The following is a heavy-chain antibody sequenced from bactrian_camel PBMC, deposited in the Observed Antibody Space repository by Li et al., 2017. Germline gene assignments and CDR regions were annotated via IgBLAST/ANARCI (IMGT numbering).Heavy chain of an antibody. CDR1: GFTFDGAD. J-gene: IGHJ4*01. V-gene: IGHV3S55*01. CDR3: AKDRSSAPDIMAVTAADY. CDR2: ISSDGST. Sequence: QLVESGGGSVQAGETLRLSCTASGFTFDGADIAWYRQAPGNECELVSSISSDGSTYYADSVKGRFTISRDNAKNTLYLQLNSLKTEDTAMYYCAKDRSSAPDIMAVTAADYWGQGTQVTVS. D-gene: IGHD2*01.